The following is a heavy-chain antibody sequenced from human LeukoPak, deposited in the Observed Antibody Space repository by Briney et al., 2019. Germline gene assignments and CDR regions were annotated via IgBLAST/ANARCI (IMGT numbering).Heavy chain of an antibody. CDR3: AKDQSGNCGGDCYNY. Sequence: GALRLSCAASGFTFSSYAMSWVRQAPGKGLEWVSAISGSGGSTYYADSVKGRFTISRDNSKNTLYLQMNSLRAEDTAVYYCAKDQSGNCGGDCYNYWGQGTLVTVSS. V-gene: IGHV3-23*01. CDR1: GFTFSSYA. D-gene: IGHD2-21*02. CDR2: ISGSGGST. J-gene: IGHJ4*02.